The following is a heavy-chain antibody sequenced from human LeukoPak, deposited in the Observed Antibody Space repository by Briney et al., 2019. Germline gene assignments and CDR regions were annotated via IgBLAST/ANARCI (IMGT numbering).Heavy chain of an antibody. D-gene: IGHD5-12*01. CDR1: GFTFSSYS. CDR2: ISSSSSYI. V-gene: IGHV3-21*01. CDR3: ARARGYSGYGYGMDV. Sequence: PGGSLRLSCAASGFTFSSYSMNWVRQAPRKGLEWVSSISSSSSYIYYADSVKGRFTISRDNAKNSLYLQMNSLRAEDTAVYYCARARGYSGYGYGMDVWGQGTTVTVSS. J-gene: IGHJ6*02.